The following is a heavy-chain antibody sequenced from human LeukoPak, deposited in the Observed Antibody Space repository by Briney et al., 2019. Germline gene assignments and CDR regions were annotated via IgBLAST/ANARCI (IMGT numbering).Heavy chain of an antibody. CDR1: GGSISSSSYY. V-gene: IGHV4-61*01. CDR3: ARDRYYDSSGYSFSYYFDY. CDR2: IHYSGST. D-gene: IGHD3-22*01. Sequence: SETLSLTCTVSGGSISSSSYYWSWIRQPPGKGLEWIGYIHYSGSTNYNPSLKSRVTISVDTSKNQFSLKLSSVTAADTAVYYCARDRYYDSSGYSFSYYFDYWGQGTLVTVSS. J-gene: IGHJ4*02.